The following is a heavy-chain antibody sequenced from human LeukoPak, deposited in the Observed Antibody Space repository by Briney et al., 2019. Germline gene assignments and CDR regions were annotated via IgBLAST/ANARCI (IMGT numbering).Heavy chain of an antibody. D-gene: IGHD3-10*02. Sequence: SETLSLTCAVSGSSITNNHYYWGWIRQPPGKGLEWIGSIRYSGNTHYNASLRSRVTISADTSKNQFTLELTSVTAADTAVYYCARHGLLGYYYVPGAFDIWGQGTMVTVSS. J-gene: IGHJ3*02. CDR2: IRYSGNT. V-gene: IGHV4-39*01. CDR3: ARHGLLGYYYVPGAFDI. CDR1: GSSITNNHYY.